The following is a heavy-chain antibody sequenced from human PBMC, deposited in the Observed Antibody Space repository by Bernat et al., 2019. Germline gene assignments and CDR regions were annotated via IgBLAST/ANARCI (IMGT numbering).Heavy chain of an antibody. Sequence: QVQLVPSGAEGKKPGASVKVSCKASGYTFTSYAMHWVRQAPGQRLEWMGWINAGNGNTKYSQKFQGRVTITRDTSASTAYMELSSLRSEDTAVYYCARGADRYSYGWGYYFDYWGQGTLVTVSS. CDR1: GYTFTSYA. D-gene: IGHD5-18*01. CDR2: INAGNGNT. J-gene: IGHJ4*02. V-gene: IGHV1-3*01. CDR3: ARGADRYSYGWGYYFDY.